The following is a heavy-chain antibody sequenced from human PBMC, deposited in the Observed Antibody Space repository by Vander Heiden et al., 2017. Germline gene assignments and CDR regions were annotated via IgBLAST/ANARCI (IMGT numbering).Heavy chain of an antibody. CDR3: ARVRISTSPFDC. CDR2: ISSSSSYI. V-gene: IGHV3-21*01. D-gene: IGHD2-2*01. Sequence: EVQLVESGGGLVKPGGSLRLSCAASGFTFSSYSMNWVRQAPGKGLEWVSSISSSSSYIYYADSVKGRFTISRDNAKNSLYLQMNSLRAEDTAVYYCARVRISTSPFDCWGQGTLVTVSS. CDR1: GFTFSSYS. J-gene: IGHJ4*02.